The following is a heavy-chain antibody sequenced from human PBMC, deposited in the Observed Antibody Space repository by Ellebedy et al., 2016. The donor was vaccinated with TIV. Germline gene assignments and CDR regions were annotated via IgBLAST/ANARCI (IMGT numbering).Heavy chain of an antibody. V-gene: IGHV3-21*01. Sequence: SVKGRFTISRDNSNNSLYRHMSSLRAEDTAVYYCARDDSGFDSGSGYFDDWGQGTLVTVS. CDR3: ARDDSGFDSGSGYFDD. J-gene: IGHJ4*02. D-gene: IGHD5-12*01.